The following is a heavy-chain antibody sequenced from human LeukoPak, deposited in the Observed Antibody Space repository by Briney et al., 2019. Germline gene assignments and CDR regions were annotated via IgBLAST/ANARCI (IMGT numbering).Heavy chain of an antibody. CDR2: ISAYNGNT. CDR3: ARGTEYNIAVAGQD. J-gene: IGHJ4*02. CDR1: GYTFTSYG. V-gene: IGHV1-18*01. Sequence: ASVKVSFKASGYTFTSYGISWVRQAPAQGLEWMGLISAYNGNTNYAQKLQGRVTMTTDTSTSTAYMELRSRRSDGTAVYYCARGTEYNIAVAGQDWGQGTLVTVSS. D-gene: IGHD6-19*01.